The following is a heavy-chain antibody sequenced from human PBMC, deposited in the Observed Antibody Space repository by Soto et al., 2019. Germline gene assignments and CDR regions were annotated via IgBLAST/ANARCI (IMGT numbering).Heavy chain of an antibody. CDR2: IIPIFGTA. CDR1: GGTFSSYA. J-gene: IGHJ6*02. CDR3: ASHGQSIEEGAGMDV. Sequence: QVQLVQSGAAVKNPGSSVKVSCKASGGTFSSYAISWVRQAPGQGLEWMGGIIPIFGTANYAQKFQGRVPITADESTRTASMALSSLRSEEAAVYYCASHGQSIEEGAGMDVWGQGTTVTVA. V-gene: IGHV1-69*12. D-gene: IGHD6-6*01.